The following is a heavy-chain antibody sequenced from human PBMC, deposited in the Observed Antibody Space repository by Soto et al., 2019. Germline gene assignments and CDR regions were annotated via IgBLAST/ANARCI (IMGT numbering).Heavy chain of an antibody. CDR2: IRSKGNNYAT. CDR3: SRQASDFWSGKPKYSMDV. D-gene: IGHD3-3*01. J-gene: IGHJ6*03. V-gene: IGHV3-73*01. CDR1: GFTFSGSA. Sequence: EVQLVESGGGLVQPGGSLKLSCAASGFTFSGSAMHWVRQASGKGLEWVGRIRSKGNNYATAYGASLKGRFTISRDDSKNTAYLQMNRLNTEETAVYYCSRQASDFWSGKPKYSMDVWGKGTTVTVSS.